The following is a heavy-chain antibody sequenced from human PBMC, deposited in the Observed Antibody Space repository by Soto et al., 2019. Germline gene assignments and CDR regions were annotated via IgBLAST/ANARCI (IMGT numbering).Heavy chain of an antibody. CDR3: AKEGRALRRHWFDT. Sequence: GGSLRLSCSASRFTFSTYAMSWVRLAPGKGLEWVSAISDSGGSTYYADSVTGRFTISRDNSKNTLYLQMNSLRAEDTAVYYCAKEGRALRRHWFDTWGQGTLVTVSS. CDR2: ISDSGGST. CDR1: RFTFSTYA. J-gene: IGHJ5*02. V-gene: IGHV3-23*01.